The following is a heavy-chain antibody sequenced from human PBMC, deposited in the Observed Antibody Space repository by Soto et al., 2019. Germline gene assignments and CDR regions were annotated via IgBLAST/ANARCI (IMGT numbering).Heavy chain of an antibody. CDR1: GGSISSYY. V-gene: IGHV4-59*01. CDR3: ARVPKTRWFGPPDY. J-gene: IGHJ4*02. D-gene: IGHD3-10*01. CDR2: IYYSGST. Sequence: PSETLSLTCTVSGGSISSYYWSWIRQPPGKGLEWIGYIYYSGSTNYNPSLKRRVTISVDTSKNQFSLKLSSVTAADTAVYFCARVPKTRWFGPPDYWGQGTLVTVSS.